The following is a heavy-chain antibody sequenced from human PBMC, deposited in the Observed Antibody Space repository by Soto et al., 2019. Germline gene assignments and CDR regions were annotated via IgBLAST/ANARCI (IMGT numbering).Heavy chain of an antibody. J-gene: IGHJ4*02. CDR1: GFTFTRYS. V-gene: IGHV3-21*06. CDR2: ISSTTNYI. Sequence: EVPLVESGGGLVKPGGSLRLSCAASGFTFTRYSMNWVRQAPGKGLEWVSSISSTTNYIYYGDSMKGRFTISRDNGKNSLYLEIHSLRAEDTAVYYCARESEDLTSNFDYWGQGTLVTVSS. CDR3: ARESEDLTSNFDY.